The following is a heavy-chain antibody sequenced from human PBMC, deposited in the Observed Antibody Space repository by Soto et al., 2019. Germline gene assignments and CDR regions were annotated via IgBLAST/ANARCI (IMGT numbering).Heavy chain of an antibody. Sequence: SETRSLTCTVSGDSLSGGTNYWNWARQAPGKGLEWIGFIYERGTTTYNPSLERRVTISQHTSNLQFSLRLNTVSASDTAVCYCVRDWGPYWFDPWGQGILVTVSS. J-gene: IGHJ5*02. CDR1: GDSLSGGTNY. CDR2: IYERGTT. D-gene: IGHD3-16*01. V-gene: IGHV4-61*01. CDR3: VRDWGPYWFDP.